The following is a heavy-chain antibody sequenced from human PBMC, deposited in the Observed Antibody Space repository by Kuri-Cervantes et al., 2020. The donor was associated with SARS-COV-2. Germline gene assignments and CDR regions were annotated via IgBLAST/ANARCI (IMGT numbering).Heavy chain of an antibody. V-gene: IGHV3-43*02. CDR1: GFTFDDYA. CDR3: ARETSTIFDYYMDV. CDR2: ISGDGGST. Sequence: GESLKISCAASGFTFDDYAMHWVRQAPGKGLEWVSLISGDGGSTYYADSVKGRFTISRDNSKNSLYLQMNSLRAEDTAVYYCARETSTIFDYYMDVWGKGTTVTVSS. D-gene: IGHD3-3*01. J-gene: IGHJ6*03.